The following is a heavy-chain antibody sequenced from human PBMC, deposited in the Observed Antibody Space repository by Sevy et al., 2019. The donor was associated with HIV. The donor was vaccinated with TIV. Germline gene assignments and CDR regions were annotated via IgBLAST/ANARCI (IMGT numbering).Heavy chain of an antibody. J-gene: IGHJ4*02. Sequence: GGFLRLSCAASGFTFSSYSMNWVRQAPGKGLEWVSSISTSSSYIYYADSVKGRFTISRDNAKNSLYLQMNSLRAEDTAVYYCARDVLGGSYWEFDYWGQGTLVTVSS. CDR1: GFTFSSYS. CDR2: ISTSSSYI. CDR3: ARDVLGGSYWEFDY. V-gene: IGHV3-21*01. D-gene: IGHD1-26*01.